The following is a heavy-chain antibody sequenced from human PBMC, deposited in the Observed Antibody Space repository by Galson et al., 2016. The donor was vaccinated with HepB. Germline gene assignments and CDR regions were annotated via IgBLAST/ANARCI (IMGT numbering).Heavy chain of an antibody. V-gene: IGHV3-30*03. J-gene: IGHJ4*02. CDR2: VFYDDSRK. D-gene: IGHD3-22*01. CDR3: AREDSSGYYYFDY. CDR1: GFLFSDYG. Sequence: SLRLSCAASGFLFSDYGMHWVRQAPGKGLEWVAVVFYDDSRKYYADFVKGRFSISRDNSKNTLYLQMNSLRAEDTAVYYCAREDSSGYYYFDYWGQGTLVTVSS.